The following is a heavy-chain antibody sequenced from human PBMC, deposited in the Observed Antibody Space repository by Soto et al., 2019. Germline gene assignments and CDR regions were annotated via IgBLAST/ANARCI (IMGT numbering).Heavy chain of an antibody. CDR2: IIPIFGTA. D-gene: IGHD3-10*01. CDR3: ARVAKPITMVRGGPTYYFDY. V-gene: IGHV1-69*13. Sequence: ASVKVSCKASGGTFSSYAISWVRQAPGQGLEWMGGIIPIFGTANYAQKFQGRVTITADESTSTAYMELSSLRSEDTAVYYCARVAKPITMVRGGPTYYFDYWGQGTLVTVSS. J-gene: IGHJ4*02. CDR1: GGTFSSYA.